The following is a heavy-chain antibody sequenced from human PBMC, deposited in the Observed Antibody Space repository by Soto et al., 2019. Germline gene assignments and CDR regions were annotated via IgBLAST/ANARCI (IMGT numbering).Heavy chain of an antibody. CDR3: ARDFIYYDSSGFDY. Sequence: PSETLSLTCAVSGYSISSGYYWGWIRQPPGKGLEWIGSIYHSGGTYYNPSLKSRVTISVDTSKNQFSLKLSSVTAADTAVYYCARDFIYYDSSGFDYWGQGTLVTVSS. J-gene: IGHJ4*02. D-gene: IGHD3-22*01. CDR1: GYSISSGYY. V-gene: IGHV4-38-2*02. CDR2: IYHSGGT.